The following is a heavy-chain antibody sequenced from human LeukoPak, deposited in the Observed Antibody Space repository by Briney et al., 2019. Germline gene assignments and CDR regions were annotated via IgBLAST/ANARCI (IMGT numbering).Heavy chain of an antibody. Sequence: SQTLSLTCTVSGGSISSGGYYWSWIRQPPGKGLEWIGYIYHSGSTYYNPSLKSRVTISVDRSKNQFSLKLSSVTAADTAVYYCARDRVYYDFWSGSIPPGYFDYWGQGTLVTVSS. J-gene: IGHJ4*02. CDR3: ARDRVYYDFWSGSIPPGYFDY. V-gene: IGHV4-30-2*01. D-gene: IGHD3-3*01. CDR1: GGSISSGGYY. CDR2: IYHSGST.